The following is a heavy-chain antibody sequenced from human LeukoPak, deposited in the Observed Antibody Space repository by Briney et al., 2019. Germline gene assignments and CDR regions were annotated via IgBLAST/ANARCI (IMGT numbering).Heavy chain of an antibody. V-gene: IGHV4-59*01. D-gene: IGHD4/OR15-4a*01. CDR1: GGSISSYY. Sequence: SEALSLTCTVSGGSISSYYWSWIRQPPGKGLEWIGYIYYSGSTNYNPSLKSRVTISVDTSKNQFSLKLSFVTAADTAVYYCARGVDYGEDYWGQGTLVTVSS. CDR2: IYYSGST. CDR3: ARGVDYGEDY. J-gene: IGHJ4*02.